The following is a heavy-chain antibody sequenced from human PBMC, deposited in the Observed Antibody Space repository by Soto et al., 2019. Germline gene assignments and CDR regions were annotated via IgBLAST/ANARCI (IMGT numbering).Heavy chain of an antibody. CDR3: ASSGPAVLHGFYYPDMVA. CDR1: GGSFSGYY. J-gene: IGHJ6*02. CDR2: INHRGNT. V-gene: IGHV4-34*01. D-gene: IGHD2-2*01. Sequence: SETLSLTCSIYGGSFSGYYWSWIRQPPGKGLEWIGEINHRGNTNYNPSLKSRVTISVGTSNNQFSLKLNSVTAADTAVYYCASSGPAVLHGFYYPDMVAWGQGTTAAVSS.